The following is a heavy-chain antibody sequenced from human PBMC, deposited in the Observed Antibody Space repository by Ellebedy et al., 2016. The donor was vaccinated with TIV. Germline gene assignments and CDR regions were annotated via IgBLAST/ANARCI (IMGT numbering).Heavy chain of an antibody. CDR3: ARTDPWQPIDD. Sequence: MPGGSLRLSCSVSGGSVSSTRYYRAWLRQPPGKGLEYIGSVFYSGSPYYNPSFKSRFTLTADTSKNQFSLNLRTVTAADTAVYYCARTDPWQPIDDWGQGIPVSVSS. J-gene: IGHJ4*02. D-gene: IGHD2-21*02. CDR2: VFYSGSP. CDR1: GGSVSSTRYY. V-gene: IGHV4-39*01.